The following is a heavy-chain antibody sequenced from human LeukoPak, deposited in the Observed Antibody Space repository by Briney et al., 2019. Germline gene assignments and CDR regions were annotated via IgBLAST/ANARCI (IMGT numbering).Heavy chain of an antibody. J-gene: IGHJ4*02. V-gene: IGHV3-30*04. CDR1: GFTFSSYA. D-gene: IGHD1-26*01. Sequence: GGSLRLSCAASGFTFSSYAMHWVRQAPGKGLEWVAVISYDGSNKYYADSVKGRFTISRDNSKNTLYLQMNSLRAEDTAVYYCAKGDTTWELPHDYWGQGTLVTVSS. CDR3: AKGDTTWELPHDY. CDR2: ISYDGSNK.